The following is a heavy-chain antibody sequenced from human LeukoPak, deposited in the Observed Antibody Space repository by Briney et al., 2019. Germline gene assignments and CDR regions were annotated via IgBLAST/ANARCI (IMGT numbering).Heavy chain of an antibody. V-gene: IGHV3-53*01. CDR3: AIMHGYYDGSGYWVQ. CDR2: ITPNADRT. CDR1: GFSVSTTY. Sequence: QPGGSLRLSCTASGFSVSTTYMNWVRQAPGKGLEWVLFITPNADRTSYADSVEGRFTISRDNPRNTLYMQMNSLRDEDTAIYYCAIMHGYYDGSGYWVQWGQGTLVTVSS. J-gene: IGHJ1*01. D-gene: IGHD3-22*01.